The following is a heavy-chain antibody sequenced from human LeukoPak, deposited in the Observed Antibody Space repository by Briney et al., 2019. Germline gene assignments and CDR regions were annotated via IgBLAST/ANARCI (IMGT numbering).Heavy chain of an antibody. CDR2: ISHEGTEK. D-gene: IGHD6-19*01. CDR3: ATDRGWYFDY. V-gene: IGHV3-30*04. CDR1: GFTFSSYA. Sequence: GGSLRLSCAASGFTFSSYAMHWVRQAPGTGPEWVAFISHEGTEKYYADSVKGRFTISRDNSKNTLYLQMNNLRDDDTAVFYCATDRGWYFDYWGQGTLVTVSS. J-gene: IGHJ4*02.